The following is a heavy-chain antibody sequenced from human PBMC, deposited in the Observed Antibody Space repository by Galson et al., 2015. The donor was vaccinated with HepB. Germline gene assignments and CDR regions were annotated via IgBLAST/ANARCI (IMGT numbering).Heavy chain of an antibody. D-gene: IGHD6-13*01. V-gene: IGHV3-74*01. CDR3: ARISVVGTDWYFDP. CDR2: INSDGSST. Sequence: SLRLSCAASGFAFSSYWMHWVRQAPGKGLVWVSRINSDGSSTSYAGSVKDRFTISRDNAKTTLYLQMNSLRAEDTAVYYCARISVVGTDWYFDPWGRGTLVTVSS. CDR1: GFAFSSYW. J-gene: IGHJ2*01.